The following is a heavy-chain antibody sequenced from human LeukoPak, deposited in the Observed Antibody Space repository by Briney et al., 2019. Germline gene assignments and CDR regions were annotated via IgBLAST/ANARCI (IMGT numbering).Heavy chain of an antibody. Sequence: PSETLSLTCTVSGASISTYYWSWIRQPPGKGLEWIGYIDYSGSTNYNPSLKSRVTISVDTSRNQFSLRLTSVTAADTAVYYCARTSLRDFTFDYWGQGTLVTVSS. CDR1: GASISTYY. CDR2: IDYSGST. V-gene: IGHV4-59*01. D-gene: IGHD3-3*01. J-gene: IGHJ4*02. CDR3: ARTSLRDFTFDY.